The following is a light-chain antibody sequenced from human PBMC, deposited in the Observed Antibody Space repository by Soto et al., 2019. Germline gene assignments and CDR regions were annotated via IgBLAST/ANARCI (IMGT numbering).Light chain of an antibody. V-gene: IGLV2-14*03. CDR1: SSDVGGYDY. CDR3: SSYTSSSTSPYI. J-gene: IGLJ1*01. CDR2: DVS. Sequence: QSALTQPASVSGSPGQSITISCTGTSSDVGGYDYVSWYQHHPGKAPKLMIYDVSNRPSGVSNRFSGSKSGYTASLTISGLQAEDEADYYCSSYTSSSTSPYIFGTGTKVTVL.